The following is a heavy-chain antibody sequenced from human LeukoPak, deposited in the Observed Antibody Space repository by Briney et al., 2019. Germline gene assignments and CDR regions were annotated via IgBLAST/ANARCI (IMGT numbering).Heavy chain of an antibody. CDR2: IKEDGSDK. D-gene: IGHD3-10*01. J-gene: IGHJ6*02. CDR3: AKTRGYMDV. V-gene: IGHV3-7*05. CDR1: GSTFSNYG. Sequence: GGSLRLSCAASGSTFSNYGMSWVRQAPGKGLEWVANIKEDGSDKYHVDSVEGRFTISRDNAKNSLYLQMNSQRAEDTAVYYCAKTRGYMDVWGQGTTVTVSS.